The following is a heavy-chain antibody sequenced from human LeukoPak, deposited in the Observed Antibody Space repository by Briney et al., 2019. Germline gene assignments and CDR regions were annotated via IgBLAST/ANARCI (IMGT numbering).Heavy chain of an antibody. V-gene: IGHV1-18*01. J-gene: IGHJ4*02. Sequence: ASVKVSCKASGYTFTSYGISWVRQAPGQGLEWMGWISTYDGDTNYAQKLQGRVTMTTDTSTNTAYMELRSLRSDDTAVYYCAREGLGELTLDYWGQGTLVTVSS. D-gene: IGHD3-16*01. CDR3: AREGLGELTLDY. CDR2: ISTYDGDT. CDR1: GYTFTSYG.